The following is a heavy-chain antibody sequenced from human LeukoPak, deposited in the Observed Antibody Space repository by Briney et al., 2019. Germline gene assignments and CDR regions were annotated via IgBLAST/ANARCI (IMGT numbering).Heavy chain of an antibody. D-gene: IGHD5-18*01. J-gene: IGHJ6*03. V-gene: IGHV4-59*08. CDR3: ARVRVDTAMVPLGYYYYMDV. CDR1: GGSISSYY. CDR2: IYYSGST. Sequence: SETLSLTCTVSGGSISSYYWSWIRQPPGKGLEWIGYIYYSGSTNYNPSLKSRVTISVDTSKNQFSLKLSSVTAADTAVYYCARVRVDTAMVPLGYYYYMDVWGKGTTVTVSS.